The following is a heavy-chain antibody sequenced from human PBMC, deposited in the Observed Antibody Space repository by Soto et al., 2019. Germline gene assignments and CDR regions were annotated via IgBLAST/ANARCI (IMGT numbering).Heavy chain of an antibody. CDR2: MNPNSGNT. V-gene: IGHV1-8*01. CDR1: GYTFTSYD. CDR3: ARVTLDYYGSGSYDY. J-gene: IGHJ4*02. Sequence: QVQLVQSGAEVKKPGASVKVFCKASGYTFTSYDINWVRQATGQGLEWMGWMNPNSGNTGYAQKFQGRVTMTRNTSISTAYMELSSLRSEDTAVYYCARVTLDYYGSGSYDYWGQGTLVTVSS. D-gene: IGHD3-10*01.